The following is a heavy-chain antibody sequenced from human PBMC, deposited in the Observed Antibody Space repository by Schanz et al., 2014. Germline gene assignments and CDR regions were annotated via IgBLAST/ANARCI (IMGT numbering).Heavy chain of an antibody. CDR2: INPSGGST. J-gene: IGHJ6*02. CDR3: ARAKRFGDMDV. D-gene: IGHD3-10*01. V-gene: IGHV1-46*01. Sequence: QVQLVQSGAEVKKPGSSVKVSCKASGYTFTTYYMLWVRQAPGQGLEWMGMINPSGGSTTYAQKFQGRVTMTRDTSTSTVYMELTSLRFDDTAVYYCARAKRFGDMDVWGQGTTVTVSS. CDR1: GYTFTTYY.